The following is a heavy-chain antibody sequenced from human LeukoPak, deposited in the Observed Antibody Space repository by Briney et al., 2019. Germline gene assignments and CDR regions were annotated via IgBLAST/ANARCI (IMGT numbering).Heavy chain of an antibody. CDR3: ARGPRGWYVDY. V-gene: IGHV4-34*01. CDR2: INHSGST. Sequence: PSETLSLTCAVYGGSFSGYYWSWIRQPPGKGLEWIGEINHSGSTNYNPSLKSRVTISVDTSKNQFSLKLSSVTAADTAVYYCARGPRGWYVDYWGQGTLVTVSS. J-gene: IGHJ4*02. CDR1: GGSFSGYY. D-gene: IGHD6-19*01.